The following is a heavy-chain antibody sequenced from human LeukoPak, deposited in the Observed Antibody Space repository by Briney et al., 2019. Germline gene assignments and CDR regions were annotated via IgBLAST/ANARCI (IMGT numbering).Heavy chain of an antibody. CDR1: GGSISSGSYY. J-gene: IGHJ5*02. V-gene: IGHV4-61*02. CDR3: ARCTDWFDP. Sequence: PSETLSLTCTVSGGSISSGSYYWSWIRQPAGKGLEWIGRIYTSGSTNYNPSLKSRVTLSVDTSKNQFFLKLSFLTAGETVVYSCARCTDWFDPWGQGTLVPVSS. CDR2: IYTSGST. D-gene: IGHD2-8*01.